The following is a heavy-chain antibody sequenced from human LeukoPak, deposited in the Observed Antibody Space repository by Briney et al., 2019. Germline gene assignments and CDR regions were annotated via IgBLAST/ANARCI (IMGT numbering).Heavy chain of an antibody. Sequence: PSETLSLTCAVYRGSFSGYYWSWIRQHPGDGLEWIGYIYYSGSTYYNPSLKSRVTISIDTSKNHFSLKLSSVTAADTAVYYCARAGGFFSPFGYWGQGTLVTVSS. J-gene: IGHJ4*02. CDR1: RGSFSGYY. CDR2: IYYSGST. D-gene: IGHD3-16*01. V-gene: IGHV4-31*11. CDR3: ARAGGFFSPFGY.